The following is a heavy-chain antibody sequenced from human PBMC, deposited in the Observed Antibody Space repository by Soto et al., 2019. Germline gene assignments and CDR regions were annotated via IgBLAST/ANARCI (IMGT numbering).Heavy chain of an antibody. V-gene: IGHV1-69*13. CDR1: GGTFSSYA. Sequence: GASGKLSCKASGGTFSSYAISWVRQAPGRGLEWMGGIIPIFGTANYAQKFQGRVTITADESTSTAYMELSSLRSEDTAVYYCATVGVGLKSYDKEGLFDYWGQGTQVTVSS. CDR3: ATVGVGLKSYDKEGLFDY. J-gene: IGHJ4*02. CDR2: IIPIFGTA. D-gene: IGHD1-26*01.